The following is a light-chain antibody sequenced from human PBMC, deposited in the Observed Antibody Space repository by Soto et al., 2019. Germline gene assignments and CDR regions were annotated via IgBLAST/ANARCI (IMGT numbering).Light chain of an antibody. CDR2: DAS. J-gene: IGKJ5*01. CDR3: HQRSNWPPDT. V-gene: IGKV3-11*01. Sequence: EIVLTQSTATLSLSPVSGATLSCRASQSVRHFLGWYQQKPGQAPRLLIYDASNRATGIPARFSGSGSGTEFTLTISSLQSEDFAVYYCHQRSNWPPDTFGQGTRLEI. CDR1: QSVRHF.